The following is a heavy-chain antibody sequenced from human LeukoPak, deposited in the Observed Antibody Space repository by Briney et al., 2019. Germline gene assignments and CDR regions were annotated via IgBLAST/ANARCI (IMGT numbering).Heavy chain of an antibody. CDR3: ARDRVVVVAADNYYYYMDV. CDR2: INPNSGGT. CDR1: GYTFTSYG. Sequence: ASVKVSCKASGYTFTSYGISWVRQAPGQGLEWMGWINPNSGGTNYAQKFQGRVTMTRDTSISTAYMELSRLRSDDTAVYYCARDRVVVVAADNYYYYMDVWGKGTTVTVSS. J-gene: IGHJ6*03. D-gene: IGHD2-15*01. V-gene: IGHV1-2*02.